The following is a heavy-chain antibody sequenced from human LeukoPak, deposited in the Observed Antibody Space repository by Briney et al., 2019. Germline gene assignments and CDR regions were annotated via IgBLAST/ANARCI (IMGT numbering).Heavy chain of an antibody. D-gene: IGHD3-16*01. CDR1: GGSFSGYY. CDR3: ARGGLGGAFDI. J-gene: IGHJ3*02. Sequence: SETLSLTCAVYGGSFSGYYWSWIRQPPGKGLEWIGEINHSGSTNYNPSLKSRVTISVDTSKNQFSLKLSSVTAADTAVYYCARGGLGGAFDIWGQGTMVTVSS. V-gene: IGHV4-34*01. CDR2: INHSGST.